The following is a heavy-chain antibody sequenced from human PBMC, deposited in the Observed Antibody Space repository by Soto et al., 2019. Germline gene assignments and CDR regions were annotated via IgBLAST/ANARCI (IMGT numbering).Heavy chain of an antibody. CDR3: ARXAVAGPYYYYYYMDV. Sequence: SEMLSLTCTVSGGYISSSSYYWGWIRQPPGKGLEWIGSIYYSGSTYYNPSLKSRVTISVDTSKNQFSLKLSSVTAADTAVYYCARXAVAGPYYYYYYMDVWGKGTTVTVSS. CDR1: GGYISSSSYY. V-gene: IGHV4-39*01. J-gene: IGHJ6*03. CDR2: IYYSGST. D-gene: IGHD6-19*01.